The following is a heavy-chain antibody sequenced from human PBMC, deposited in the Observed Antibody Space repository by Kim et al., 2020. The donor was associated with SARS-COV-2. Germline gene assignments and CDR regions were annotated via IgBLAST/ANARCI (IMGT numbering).Heavy chain of an antibody. D-gene: IGHD2-2*01. CDR3: ASTLDYAAAFDI. CDR1: GFTVSSNY. Sequence: GGSLRLSCAASGFTVSSNYMSWVRQAPGKGLEWVSVIYSGGSTYYADSVKGRFTISRDNSKNTLYLQRNSLRAEDTAVYYCASTLDYAAAFDIWGQGTMVTVSS. CDR2: IYSGGST. V-gene: IGHV3-53*01. J-gene: IGHJ3*02.